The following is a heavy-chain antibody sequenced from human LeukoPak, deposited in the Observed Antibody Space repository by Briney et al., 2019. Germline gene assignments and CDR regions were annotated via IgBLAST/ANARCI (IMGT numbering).Heavy chain of an antibody. V-gene: IGHV3-74*01. CDR1: GFTFSNFW. CDR3: ARGTAGTAGIDY. Sequence: GVSLRLSCAASGFTFSNFWMHWVRQAPGKGLVWVSHINTDGTGTTYGDSAKGRFSVSRDNAKNTLFLQMHSLRVEDTAVYYCARGTAGTAGIDYWGQGTPVTVSA. D-gene: IGHD6-13*01. CDR2: INTDGTGT. J-gene: IGHJ4*02.